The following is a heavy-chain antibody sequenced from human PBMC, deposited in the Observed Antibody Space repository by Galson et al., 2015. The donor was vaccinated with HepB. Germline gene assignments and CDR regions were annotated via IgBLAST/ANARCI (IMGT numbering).Heavy chain of an antibody. CDR1: GYTFTGAS. CDR2: INTITGNP. J-gene: IGHJ5*02. Sequence: SVKVSCKASGYTFTGASINWLRQAPGQGLEWMGWINTITGNPTYAQGFTGRFVFSLDTSVSTAYLQIYSLKAEDTAVYYCARDLAYIRFDPWGQGALVTVSS. CDR3: ARDLAYIRFDP. V-gene: IGHV7-4-1*01. D-gene: IGHD3-16*01.